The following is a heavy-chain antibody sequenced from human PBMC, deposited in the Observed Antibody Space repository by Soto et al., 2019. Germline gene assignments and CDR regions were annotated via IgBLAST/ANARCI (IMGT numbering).Heavy chain of an antibody. V-gene: IGHV4-59*01. CDR1: GGSISSYY. CDR3: ARRYGGNFDY. J-gene: IGHJ4*02. D-gene: IGHD1-26*01. CDR2: IYYSGST. Sequence: QVQLQESGPGLVKPSETLSLTCTVSGGSISSYYWSRIRQPPGKGLEWIGYIYYSGSTNYNPSLKSRVSISVDTAKNQFSLKLSSVTAADTGVYYCARRYGGNFDYWGQGTLVTVSS.